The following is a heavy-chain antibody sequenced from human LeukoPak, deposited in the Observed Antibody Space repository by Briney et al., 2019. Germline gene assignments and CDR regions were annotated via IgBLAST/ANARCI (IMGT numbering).Heavy chain of an antibody. J-gene: IGHJ4*02. V-gene: IGHV3-53*01. CDR3: ARYHYDGSGYPYYFDQ. D-gene: IGHD3-22*01. Sequence: GRSLRLSSAASGFIVSDNYMSWVRQAPGQGLEWVSVIYSGGSTYYADSVKGRFTISRDNSKNTVFLQLNSLRAEDTAVYYCARYHYDGSGYPYYFDQWGQGTLVTVSS. CDR1: GFIVSDNY. CDR2: IYSGGST.